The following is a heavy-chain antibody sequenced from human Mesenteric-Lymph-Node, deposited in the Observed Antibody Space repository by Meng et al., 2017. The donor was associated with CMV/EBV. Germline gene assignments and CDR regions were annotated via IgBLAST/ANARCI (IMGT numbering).Heavy chain of an antibody. V-gene: IGHV4-34*01. CDR3: ASLHYGSGSHTDY. Sequence: CAGYGGSFSGYYWSWIRQPPGKGLEWIGEINHSGSTNYNPSLKSRVTISVDTSKNQFSLKLSSVTAADTAVYYCASLHYGSGSHTDYWGQGTLVTVSS. CDR1: GGSFSGYY. J-gene: IGHJ4*02. CDR2: INHSGST. D-gene: IGHD3-10*01.